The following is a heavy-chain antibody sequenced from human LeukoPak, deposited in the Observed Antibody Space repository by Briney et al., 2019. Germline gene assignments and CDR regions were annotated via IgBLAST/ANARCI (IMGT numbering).Heavy chain of an antibody. CDR2: ISGSGGST. Sequence: GGSLRLSCAASGFTFSSYAMSWVRQAPGKGLEGVSAISGSGGSTYYADSVKGRFTISRDNSKNTLYLQMNSLRAEDTAVYYCAKSGYDSSGYWYFQHWGQGTLVTVSS. V-gene: IGHV3-23*01. CDR3: AKSGYDSSGYWYFQH. CDR1: GFTFSSYA. J-gene: IGHJ1*01. D-gene: IGHD3-22*01.